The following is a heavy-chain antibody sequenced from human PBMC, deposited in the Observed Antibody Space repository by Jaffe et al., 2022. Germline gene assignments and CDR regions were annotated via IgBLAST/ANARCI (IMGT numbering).Heavy chain of an antibody. CDR1: GGSISSGSYY. Sequence: QVQLQESGPGLVKPSQTLSLTCTVSGGSISSGSYYWSWIRQPAGKGLEWIGRIYTSGSTNYNPSLKSRVTISVDTSKNQFSLKLSSVTAADTAVYYCARATEDYYDSSGCFDYWGQGTLVTVSS. J-gene: IGHJ4*02. CDR2: IYTSGST. CDR3: ARATEDYYDSSGCFDY. D-gene: IGHD3-22*01. V-gene: IGHV4-61*02.